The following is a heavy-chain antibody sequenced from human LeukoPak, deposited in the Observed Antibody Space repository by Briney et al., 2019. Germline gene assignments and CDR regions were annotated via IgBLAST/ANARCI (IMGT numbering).Heavy chain of an antibody. J-gene: IGHJ4*02. CDR3: AKDYGPIAATTLVDY. CDR2: INHSGST. D-gene: IGHD5-12*01. V-gene: IGHV4-34*01. CDR1: GGSFSGYY. Sequence: PSETLSLTCTVYGGSFSGYYWSWIRQPPGKGLEWIGEINHSGSTNYNPSLKSRVTISVDTSKNQFSLKLSSVTAADTAVYYCAKDYGPIAATTLVDYWGQGTLVTVSS.